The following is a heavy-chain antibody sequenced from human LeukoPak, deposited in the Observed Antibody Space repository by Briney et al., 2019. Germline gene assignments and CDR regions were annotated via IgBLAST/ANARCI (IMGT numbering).Heavy chain of an antibody. CDR3: AKDQEYSSGSPSPFDY. V-gene: IGHV3-33*06. Sequence: GGSLRLSCATSGFTFSSYGMHWVRQAPGKGLEWVAVIWYDGSNKYYADSVKGRFTISRDNSKNTLYLQMNSLRAEDTAVYYCAKDQEYSSGSPSPFDYWGQGTLVTVSS. CDR1: GFTFSSYG. CDR2: IWYDGSNK. J-gene: IGHJ4*02. D-gene: IGHD6-19*01.